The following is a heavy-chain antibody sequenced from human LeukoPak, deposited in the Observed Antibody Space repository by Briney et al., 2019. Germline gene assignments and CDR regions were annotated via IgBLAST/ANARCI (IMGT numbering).Heavy chain of an antibody. D-gene: IGHD6-19*01. V-gene: IGHV4-30-4*08. CDR3: ASYTGYSSGWYGQD. CDR1: GGSISSGDYY. Sequence: PSQTLSLTCTVSGGSISSGDYYWSWIRQPPGKGLEWIGYIYYSGSTYYNPSLKSRATISVDTSKDQFSLKISSATAADTAVYYCASYTGYSSGWYGQDWGQGPLVTVSS. CDR2: IYYSGST. J-gene: IGHJ4*02.